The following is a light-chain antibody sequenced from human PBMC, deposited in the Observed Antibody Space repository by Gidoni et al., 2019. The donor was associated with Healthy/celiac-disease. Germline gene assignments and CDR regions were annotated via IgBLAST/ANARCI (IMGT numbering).Light chain of an antibody. J-gene: IGLJ3*02. CDR1: SSDVGGYNY. CDR3: SSYTSSSTRV. Sequence: QSALTQPASVSGSPGQSITISCTGTSSDVGGYNYASWYQQHPVKAPKLMIYDVSNRPSGVSNRVSGSKSGNTASLTISGLQAEDEADYYCSSYTSSSTRVFGGGTKLTVL. CDR2: DVS. V-gene: IGLV2-14*03.